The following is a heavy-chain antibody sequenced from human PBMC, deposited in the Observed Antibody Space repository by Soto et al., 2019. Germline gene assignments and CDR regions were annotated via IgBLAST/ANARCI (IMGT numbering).Heavy chain of an antibody. V-gene: IGHV1-8*01. D-gene: IGHD3-10*01. CDR1: GYTFTSYD. CDR3: ASYYGSGAYYYYGMDV. CDR2: LNPNSGNT. Sequence: QVQLVQFGAEVKKPGASVKVSCKASGYTFTSYDINCVRQATGQGLERMGWLNPNSGNTGYAQKFQGRVTKTRNTSKSTAYMELSSLRPEDTAVYYCASYYGSGAYYYYGMDVWGQGTTVTVS. J-gene: IGHJ6*02.